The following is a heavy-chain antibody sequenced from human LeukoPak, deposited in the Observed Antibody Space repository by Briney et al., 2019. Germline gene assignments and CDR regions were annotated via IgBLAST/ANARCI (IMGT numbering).Heavy chain of an antibody. V-gene: IGHV3-21*01. CDR1: GFTFSSYS. D-gene: IGHD5-12*01. CDR3: ARDRRGRGYSGYDIDY. CDR2: ISSSSSYI. J-gene: IGHJ4*02. Sequence: GGSLRLSCAASGFTFSSYSMNWVRQAPGKGLEWVSSISSSSSYIYYADSVKGRFTISRDNAKNSLYLQMNSLRAEDTAVYYCARDRRGRGYSGYDIDYWGQGTLVTVSS.